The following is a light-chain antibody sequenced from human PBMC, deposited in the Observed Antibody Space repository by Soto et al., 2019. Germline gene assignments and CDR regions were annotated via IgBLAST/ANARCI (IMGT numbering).Light chain of an antibody. CDR1: RSIGSS. V-gene: IGKV3-11*01. J-gene: IGKJ4*01. CDR3: QHRSNRALT. Sequence: EIVLTQSPATLSLSPGERAALSCMAGRSIGSSLSWYQQKPGQAPRLLIYDVSNRATGIPARFSGSGSGTDFTLTVSSLEPEDFATYYCQHRSNRALTFGGGTKVEMK. CDR2: DVS.